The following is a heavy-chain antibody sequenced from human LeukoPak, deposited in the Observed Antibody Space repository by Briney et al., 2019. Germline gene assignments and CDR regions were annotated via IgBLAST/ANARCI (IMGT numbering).Heavy chain of an antibody. CDR2: INHSGST. CDR1: GGSFSGYY. CDR3: ARGRYDYVWGSYRSGALWPHLFDY. V-gene: IGHV4-34*01. Sequence: NPSETLSLTCAVYGGSFSGYYWSWIRQPPGKGLEWIGEINHSGSTNYNPSLKSRVTISVDTSKNQFSLKLSSVTAADTAVYYCARGRYDYVWGSYRSGALWPHLFDYWGQGTLVTVSS. D-gene: IGHD3-16*02. J-gene: IGHJ4*02.